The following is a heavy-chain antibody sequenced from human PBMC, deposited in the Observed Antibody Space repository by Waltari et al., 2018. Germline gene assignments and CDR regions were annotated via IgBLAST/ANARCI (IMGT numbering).Heavy chain of an antibody. CDR2: MKQDGRQK. V-gene: IGHV3-7*01. D-gene: IGHD6-19*01. J-gene: IGHJ4*02. Sequence: EVQLVESGGGLVQPGGSLRLSCAASGFTFSSYWMGWVRQAPGKGLGWVANMKQDGRQKGYVDAVKGRFTISRDNSKNSVYLQMNNLRVEDTAIYYCARDEVGGYFALWGQGTLVTVSS. CDR3: ARDEVGGYFAL. CDR1: GFTFSSYW.